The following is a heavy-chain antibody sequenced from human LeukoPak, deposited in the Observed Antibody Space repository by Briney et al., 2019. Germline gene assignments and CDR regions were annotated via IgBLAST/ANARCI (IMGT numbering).Heavy chain of an antibody. CDR1: GSTFDDYA. D-gene: IGHD3-9*01. CDR3: AKGGFDWSIDAFDI. J-gene: IGHJ3*02. CDR2: ISWNSGSI. V-gene: IGHV3-9*03. Sequence: GGSLRLSCAASGSTFDDYAMHWVRQAPGKGLEWVSGISWNSGSIGYADSVKGRFTISRDNAKNSLYLQMNSLRAEDMALYYCAKGGFDWSIDAFDIWGQGTMVTVSS.